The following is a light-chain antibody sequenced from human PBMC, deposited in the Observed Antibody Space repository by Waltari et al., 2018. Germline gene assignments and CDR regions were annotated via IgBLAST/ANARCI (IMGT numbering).Light chain of an antibody. CDR2: LNSDGSH. V-gene: IGLV4-69*01. CDR1: SGHSNYA. J-gene: IGLJ3*02. Sequence: QLVLTQSPSASASLGASVKLTCTLSSGHSNYAXXXXXQQDEKGPWYLMKLNSDGSHSKGAGIPARLSGSSAGAERYLTIARLQSDDEADYYCQTWGTGSWVFGGGTKLTVL. CDR3: QTWGTGSWV.